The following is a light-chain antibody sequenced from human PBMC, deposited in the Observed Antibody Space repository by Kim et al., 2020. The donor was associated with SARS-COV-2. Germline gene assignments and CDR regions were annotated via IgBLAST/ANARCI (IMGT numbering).Light chain of an antibody. Sequence: ASVGDQVTITCLESQSITLYLHWYQQKPGHAPKLLTHAASSLHSGGPSRFSGSGSGTEFTLTISGLQPEDPATYNCQQSYSIPRTFGQGTKVDIK. V-gene: IGKV1-39*01. CDR1: QSITLY. J-gene: IGKJ1*01. CDR3: QQSYSIPRT. CDR2: AAS.